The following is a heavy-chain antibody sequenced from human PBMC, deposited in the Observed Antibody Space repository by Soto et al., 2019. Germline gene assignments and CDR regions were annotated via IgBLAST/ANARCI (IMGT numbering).Heavy chain of an antibody. D-gene: IGHD2-2*01. Sequence: GGSLRLSCAASSFTFISYGMHWVRQAPGKGLEWVALIWFDGSDKYYTDSVKGRFTISRDNSKNTLYLQMNSLRAEDTAVYYCARLYCSSSSCYSVGAFDIRGQGTMVT. CDR1: SFTFISYG. CDR2: IWFDGSDK. CDR3: ARLYCSSSSCYSVGAFDI. J-gene: IGHJ3*02. V-gene: IGHV3-33*01.